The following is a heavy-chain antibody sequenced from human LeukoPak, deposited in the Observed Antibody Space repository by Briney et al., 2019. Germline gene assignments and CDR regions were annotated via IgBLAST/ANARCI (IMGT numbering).Heavy chain of an antibody. CDR2: IIAILGIP. D-gene: IGHD2-21*02. CDR1: GGTFSSYA. J-gene: IGHJ2*01. CDR3: ATEAIVVVTARDYWYFDL. V-gene: IGHV1-69*04. Sequence: GASVKVSCKASGGTFSSYAISWVRQAPGQGLEWMGRIIAILGIPNYAQKFQGRVTITADKSTTTAYMELSSLRSEDTAVYYCATEAIVVVTARDYWYFDLWGRGTLVTVFS.